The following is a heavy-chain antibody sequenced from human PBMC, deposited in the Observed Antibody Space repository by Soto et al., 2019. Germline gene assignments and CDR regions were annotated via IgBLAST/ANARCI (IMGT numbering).Heavy chain of an antibody. CDR1: GGSISSGGYS. Sequence: QLQLQESGSGLVKPSQTLSLTCAVSGGSISSGGYSWSWIRQPPGKGLEWIGYIYHSGSTYYNPSLKSRVTISVDRSKNQFSLKLSSVTAADTAVYYCARDRTLHSSSWYRGYYYYGMDVWGQGTTVTVSS. V-gene: IGHV4-30-2*01. D-gene: IGHD6-13*01. CDR3: ARDRTLHSSSWYRGYYYYGMDV. J-gene: IGHJ6*02. CDR2: IYHSGST.